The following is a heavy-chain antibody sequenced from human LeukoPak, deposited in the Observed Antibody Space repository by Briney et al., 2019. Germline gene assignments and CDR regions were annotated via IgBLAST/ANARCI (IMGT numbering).Heavy chain of an antibody. D-gene: IGHD2-2*01. J-gene: IGHJ4*02. CDR1: GFTFTSYA. Sequence: PGGSLRLSCAASGFTFTSYAMSWVRQAPGKGLEWVSGISAGGGSTYYADSVKGRFTISRDNSKNTLYLQMNSLRADDTAVYYCAKSWCETICYGIYDWGQGTLVTVSS. CDR2: ISAGGGST. V-gene: IGHV3-23*01. CDR3: AKSWCETICYGIYD.